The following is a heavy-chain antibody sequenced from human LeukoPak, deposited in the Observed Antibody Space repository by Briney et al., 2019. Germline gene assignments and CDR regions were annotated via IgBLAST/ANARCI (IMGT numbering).Heavy chain of an antibody. D-gene: IGHD2-15*01. CDR2: IKSKIDGGTI. V-gene: IGHV3-15*01. CDR1: GFTFSDAW. Sequence: GGSLRLSCVASGFTFSDAWMSGVRQAPGKGLEWVGRIKSKIDGGTIDYAAPVKGRFTISRDDSRNPLYLQMNSLKTEDTAVYYCTTRRQDGWWGQGTLVTVSS. J-gene: IGHJ4*02. CDR3: TTRRQDGW.